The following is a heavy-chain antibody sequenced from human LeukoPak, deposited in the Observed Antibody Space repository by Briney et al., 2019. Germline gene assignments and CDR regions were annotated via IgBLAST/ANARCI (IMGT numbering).Heavy chain of an antibody. CDR2: INPNSGGT. J-gene: IGHJ4*02. Sequence: ASVKVSCKASGYTFTSYGISWVRQAPGQGLEWMGWINPNSGGTNYAQKFQGRVTMTRDTSISTAYMELSRLRSDDTAAYYCARDFNDFWSGIVDYWGQGTLVTVSS. CDR3: ARDFNDFWSGIVDY. CDR1: GYTFTSYG. D-gene: IGHD3-3*01. V-gene: IGHV1-2*02.